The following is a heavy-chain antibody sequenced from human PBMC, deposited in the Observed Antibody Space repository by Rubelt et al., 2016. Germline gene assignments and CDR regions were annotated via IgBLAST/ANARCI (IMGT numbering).Heavy chain of an antibody. D-gene: IGHD3-10*01. J-gene: IGHJ6*02. CDR1: GYTFTNNY. V-gene: IGHV1-46*01. CDR2: LNPSGGST. CDR3: ARGTYGSRSAYYYGMDV. Sequence: QVQLLQSGPEVQKPGASVKVSCKASGYTFTNNYMHWVRQAPGHGLEWMGMLNPSGGSTTYAQKFQGQVTMPRDTSTTPVYMERSSRRSEDTAVYYCARGTYGSRSAYYYGMDVWGQGTTVTVSS.